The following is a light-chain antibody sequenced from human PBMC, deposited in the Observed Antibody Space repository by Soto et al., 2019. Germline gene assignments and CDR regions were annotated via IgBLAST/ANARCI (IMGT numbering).Light chain of an antibody. CDR1: SSNIGARYD. CDR2: GDS. Sequence: QLVLTQPPSVSGAPGQRVTISCTGSSSNIGARYDVHWYQQLPGTAPKLLIYGDSNLPSGVPDRFSGSKSGTSASLAITGLQPEDEADYYCQSYDSSLTSAVFGGGTKLTVL. J-gene: IGLJ2*01. V-gene: IGLV1-40*01. CDR3: QSYDSSLTSAV.